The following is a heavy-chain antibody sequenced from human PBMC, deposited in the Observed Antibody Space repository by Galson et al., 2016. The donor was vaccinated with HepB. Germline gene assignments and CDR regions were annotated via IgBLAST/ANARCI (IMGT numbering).Heavy chain of an antibody. CDR1: GFTFSSYD. Sequence: SLRLSCAASGFTFSSYDMHWVRQVTGKGLEWVSAMTTPGDTYYVGSVKGRFTISRENAKNSMYLHMNSLRAGDTAVYYCARGDGDYGMDVWGQGTTVTVSS. CDR2: MTTPGDT. V-gene: IGHV3-13*01. J-gene: IGHJ6*02. D-gene: IGHD4-17*01. CDR3: ARGDGDYGMDV.